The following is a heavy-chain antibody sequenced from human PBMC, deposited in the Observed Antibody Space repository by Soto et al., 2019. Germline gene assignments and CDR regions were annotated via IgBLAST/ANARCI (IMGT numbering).Heavy chain of an antibody. Sequence: GGSLRLSWAAAGVTFSSYAMSWVRQAPGKGLEWVSAISGSGGSTYYADSVKGRFTISRDNSKNTLYLQMNSLRAEDTAVYYCAKDGPFSSSWPLDYRGQGTLVTVSS. CDR3: AKDGPFSSSWPLDY. CDR2: ISGSGGST. CDR1: GVTFSSYA. D-gene: IGHD6-13*01. J-gene: IGHJ4*02. V-gene: IGHV3-23*01.